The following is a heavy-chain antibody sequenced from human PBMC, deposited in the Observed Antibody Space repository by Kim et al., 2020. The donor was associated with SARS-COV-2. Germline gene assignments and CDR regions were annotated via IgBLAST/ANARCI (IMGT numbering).Heavy chain of an antibody. D-gene: IGHD1-26*01. CDR2: ISFGGCST. V-gene: IGHV3-23*01. J-gene: IGHJ5*02. CDR3: SKCTINVFYRNVFYP. CDR1: GFTFSSYA. Sequence: GGSLRLSCASSGFTFSSYAMSWVLQAPGKWLEWVSAISFGGCSTYYVDSVKGRFTISSDNANNTVYLQMNIHRAHYTAVYYFSKCTINVFYRNVFYP.